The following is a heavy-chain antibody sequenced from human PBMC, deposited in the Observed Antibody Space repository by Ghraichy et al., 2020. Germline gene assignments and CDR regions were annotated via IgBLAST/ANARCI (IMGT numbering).Heavy chain of an antibody. CDR2: INAQNGKT. D-gene: IGHD3-22*01. CDR3: AKAGYYDSSSYFDS. Sequence: ASGKVSCKTSGFIFSSHGVTWVRQAPGRGLEWMGWINAQNGKTNYAQNLQGRVVMTTDTSTNTAYMELRSLRSDDTAVYYCAKAGYYDSSSYFDSWGQGTLVTVSS. J-gene: IGHJ4*02. CDR1: GFIFSSHG. V-gene: IGHV1-18*01.